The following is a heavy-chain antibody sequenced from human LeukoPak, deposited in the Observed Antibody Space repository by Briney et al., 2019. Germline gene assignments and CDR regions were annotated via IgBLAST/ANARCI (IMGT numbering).Heavy chain of an antibody. J-gene: IGHJ4*02. CDR1: GGSVNGYY. D-gene: IGHD2-15*01. CDR2: IYYSGST. Sequence: SETLSLTCTVSGGSVNGYYWSWIRQHPGKGLEWIGYIYYSGSTYYNPSLKSRVLISVDTSKNQFSLRLSSVTAADTAVFYCARTRVALYYFDYRGQGTLVTVSS. V-gene: IGHV4-31*03. CDR3: ARTRVALYYFDY.